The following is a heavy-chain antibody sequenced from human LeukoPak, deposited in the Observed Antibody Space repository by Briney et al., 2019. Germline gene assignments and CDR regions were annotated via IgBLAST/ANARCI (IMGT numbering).Heavy chain of an antibody. Sequence: GGSLRLSCAASGFTFSSYSMNWGRQAPGKGLEWVSYISSSSSTIYYADSVKGRFTISRDNAKNSLYLQMNSLRAEDTAVYYCARDPLNWNYGEMNYWGQGTLVTVSS. CDR1: GFTFSSYS. V-gene: IGHV3-48*01. D-gene: IGHD1-7*01. CDR2: ISSSSSTI. CDR3: ARDPLNWNYGEMNY. J-gene: IGHJ4*02.